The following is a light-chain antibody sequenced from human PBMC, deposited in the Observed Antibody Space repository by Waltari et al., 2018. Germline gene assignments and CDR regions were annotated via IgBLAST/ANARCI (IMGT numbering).Light chain of an antibody. J-gene: IGKJ1*01. CDR2: KAS. V-gene: IGKV1-5*03. Sequence: TCRASQSISSWLAWYQQKPGKAPKLLIYKASSLESGVPSRFSGSGSGTEFTLTIRSLQPDDFATYYCQQYNSYPWPFGQGTKVEIK. CDR3: QQYNSYPWP. CDR1: QSISSW.